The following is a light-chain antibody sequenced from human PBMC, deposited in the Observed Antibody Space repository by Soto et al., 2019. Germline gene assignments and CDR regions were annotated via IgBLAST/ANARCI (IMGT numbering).Light chain of an antibody. CDR1: SSDVGGHDY. Sequence: QSVLTQPASVSGAPGQPVTISCTGTSSDVGGHDYVSWYQQHPGRAPKLLIHEVINRPSGVSHRFSGSKSGNTASLTISGLHAEDEADYYCTSYSSTTSVLFGGGTKLTVL. CDR3: TSYSSTTSVL. CDR2: EVI. V-gene: IGLV2-14*01. J-gene: IGLJ3*02.